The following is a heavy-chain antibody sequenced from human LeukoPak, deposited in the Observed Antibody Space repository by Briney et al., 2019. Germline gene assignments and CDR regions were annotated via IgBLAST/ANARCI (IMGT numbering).Heavy chain of an antibody. CDR1: GGSFSGYY. V-gene: IGHV4-34*01. Sequence: SETLSLTCAVYGGSFSGYYWSWIRQPPGKGLEWIGEINHSGSTNYNPSLKSRATISVDTSKNQFSLKLSSVTAADTAVYYCARGEDSSGWFVYWGQGTLVTVSS. CDR2: INHSGST. D-gene: IGHD6-19*01. CDR3: ARGEDSSGWFVY. J-gene: IGHJ4*02.